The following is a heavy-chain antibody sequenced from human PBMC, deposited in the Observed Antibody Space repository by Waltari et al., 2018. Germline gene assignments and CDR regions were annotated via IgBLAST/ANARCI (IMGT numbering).Heavy chain of an antibody. CDR3: ARAPPGGDSSSFQH. CDR2: INPNTGNT. D-gene: IGHD6-6*01. Sequence: QLVQTGTEVKKHRASGNVSGKAAGYSFTSEDNNWVRQPSGQGLEWMGWINPNTGNTGYAQKFQGRVTITRNTAINTAYMELSSLRFDDTAVYYCARAPPGGDSSSFQHWGQGTLVTVSS. V-gene: IGHV1-8*03. J-gene: IGHJ1*01. CDR1: GYSFTSED.